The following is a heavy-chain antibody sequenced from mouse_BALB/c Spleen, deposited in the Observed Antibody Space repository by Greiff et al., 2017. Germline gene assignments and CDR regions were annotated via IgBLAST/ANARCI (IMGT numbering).Heavy chain of an antibody. V-gene: IGHV5-17*02. D-gene: IGHD2-2*01. CDR1: GFSFSSFG. CDR3: ARSSGYDWYFDV. J-gene: IGHJ1*01. Sequence: EVKVVESGGGLVQPGGSRKLSCAASGFSFSSFGMHWVRQAPGKGLEWVAYISSGSSTIYYADTVKGRSTISRDNPKNTLFLQMTSLRSEDTAMYYCARSSGYDWYFDVWGAGTTVTVSS. CDR2: ISSGSSTI.